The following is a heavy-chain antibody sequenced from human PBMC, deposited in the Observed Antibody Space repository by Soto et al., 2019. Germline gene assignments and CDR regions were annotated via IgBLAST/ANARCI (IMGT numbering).Heavy chain of an antibody. Sequence: GGSLRLSCAASGLTFSSYAMHWVRQAPGKGLEWVAVISYDGSNKYYADSVKGRFTISRDNSKNTLYLQMNSLRAEDTAVYYCAREGAAPYYYYGMDVWGQGTTVTVSS. CDR2: ISYDGSNK. J-gene: IGHJ6*02. V-gene: IGHV3-30-3*01. CDR1: GLTFSSYA. D-gene: IGHD6-6*01. CDR3: AREGAAPYYYYGMDV.